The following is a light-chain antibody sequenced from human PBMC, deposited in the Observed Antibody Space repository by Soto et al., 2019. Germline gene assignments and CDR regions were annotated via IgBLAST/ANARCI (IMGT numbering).Light chain of an antibody. CDR1: SSHSSYA. CDR3: QTWGTGIHV. J-gene: IGLJ1*01. Sequence: QLVLTQWPSASASLGASVKLTCTLSSSHSSYAIAWHQQQPEKGHRYLMKLNSDGSHSKGDGIPDRFSGSSSGAERYLIISSLQSEDEADYYCQTWGTGIHVFGHGTKVTVL. CDR2: LNSDGSH. V-gene: IGLV4-69*01.